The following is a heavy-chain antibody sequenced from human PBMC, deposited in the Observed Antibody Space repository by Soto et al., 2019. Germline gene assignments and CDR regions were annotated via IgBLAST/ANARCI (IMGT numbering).Heavy chain of an antibody. J-gene: IGHJ5*01. CDR3: GRGRFPVVLTPDWFDP. D-gene: IGHD3-3*01. CDR1: GFSFDAYS. V-gene: IGHV3-21*06. CDR2: ISSSSTYT. Sequence: GGSLRLSCAASGFSFDAYSMNWVRQAPGRGLEWISSISSSSTYTQYPDSLKGRFTISRDNAKNTLYLQIHSLRVEDTAVYYCGRGRFPVVLTPDWFDPWGQGILVTVSS.